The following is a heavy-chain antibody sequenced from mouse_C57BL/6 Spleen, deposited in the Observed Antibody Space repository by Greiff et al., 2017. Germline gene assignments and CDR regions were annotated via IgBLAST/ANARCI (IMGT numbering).Heavy chain of an antibody. D-gene: IGHD1-1*01. Sequence: EVMLVESGGDLVKPGGSLKLSCAASGFTFSSYGMSWVRQTPDKRLEWVATISSGGSYTYYPDSVKGRFTISRDNAKNTLYLQMSSLKSEDTAMYYGARRDLLRYYFDYWGQGTTLTVSS. V-gene: IGHV5-6*02. J-gene: IGHJ2*01. CDR3: ARRDLLRYYFDY. CDR1: GFTFSSYG. CDR2: ISSGGSYT.